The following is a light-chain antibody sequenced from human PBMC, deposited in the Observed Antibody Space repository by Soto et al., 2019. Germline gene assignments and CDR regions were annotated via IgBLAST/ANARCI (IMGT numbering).Light chain of an antibody. J-gene: IGLJ3*02. Sequence: QSALTQPASVSGSPGQSVTISCTGTSSDVGDYNYVSWYQQYPDKAPKLLIYEVTNRPSGVSNRFSGSKSGNTASLTISGLQAEDEADYYCSSFTNSRTLVVFGGGTQLTVL. V-gene: IGLV2-14*01. CDR2: EVT. CDR1: SSDVGDYNY. CDR3: SSFTNSRTLVV.